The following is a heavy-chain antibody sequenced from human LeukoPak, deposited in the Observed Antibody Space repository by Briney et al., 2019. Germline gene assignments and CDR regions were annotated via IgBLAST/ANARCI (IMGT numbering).Heavy chain of an antibody. V-gene: IGHV4-59*08. CDR1: GGSISSYY. Sequence: PSETLSLTCTVSGGSISSYYWSWIRQPPGKGLEWIGYIYYSGSTNYNPSIKSRVTISVDTSKNQFSLKLSSVTASDTAVYYCAGSELPHYFDYWGQGTLVTVSS. D-gene: IGHD1-26*01. CDR3: AGSELPHYFDY. CDR2: IYYSGST. J-gene: IGHJ4*02.